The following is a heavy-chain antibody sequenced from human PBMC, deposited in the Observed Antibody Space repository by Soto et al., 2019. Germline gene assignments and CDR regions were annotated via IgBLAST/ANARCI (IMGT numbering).Heavy chain of an antibody. Sequence: SETLSLTCTVSGGFISSYYWSWIRQPPGKGLEWIGYIYNSGSTNYNPSLKSRVTISVDTSKNQFSLKLSSVTAADTAVYYCARGVGYYYYMDVWGKGTTVTVSS. CDR1: GGFISSYY. D-gene: IGHD3-3*01. J-gene: IGHJ6*03. V-gene: IGHV4-59*08. CDR2: IYNSGST. CDR3: ARGVGYYYYMDV.